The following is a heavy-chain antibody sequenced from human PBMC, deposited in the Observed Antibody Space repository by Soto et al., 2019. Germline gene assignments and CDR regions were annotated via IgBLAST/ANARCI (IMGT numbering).Heavy chain of an antibody. CDR1: GFTFSSYG. Sequence: PGGSLRLSCAASGFTFSSYGMHWVRQAPGKGLEWVAVIWYDGSNKYYADSVKGRFTISRDNSKNTLYLQMNSLRAEDTAVYYCARAVMTDNWFDPWGQGTLVTVSS. CDR3: ARAVMTDNWFDP. J-gene: IGHJ5*02. V-gene: IGHV3-33*01. CDR2: IWYDGSNK. D-gene: IGHD2-21*01.